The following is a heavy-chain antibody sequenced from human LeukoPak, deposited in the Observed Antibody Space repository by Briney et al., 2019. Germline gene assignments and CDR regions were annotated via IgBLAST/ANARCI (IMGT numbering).Heavy chain of an antibody. J-gene: IGHJ4*02. CDR2: ISGSGSTI. Sequence: GGSLRLSCAASGFTFSDYYMSWIRQAPGKGLEWVSYISGSGSTIYYADSVKGRFTISKDNAKNSLYLQMNSLRAEDTAVYYCAKAYSSGWYDGDYWGQGAQVTVSS. V-gene: IGHV3-11*04. CDR3: AKAYSSGWYDGDY. CDR1: GFTFSDYY. D-gene: IGHD6-19*01.